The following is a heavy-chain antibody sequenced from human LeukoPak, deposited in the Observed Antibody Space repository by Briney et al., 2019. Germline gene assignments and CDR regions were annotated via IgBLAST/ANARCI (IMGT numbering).Heavy chain of an antibody. CDR3: AKESDIVVVPAAIHGAFDI. Sequence: GGSLRLSCAASGFTFSSYAMSWVRQAPGKGLEWVSAISGSGGSTYYADSVKGRFTISRDNSKNTLYLQMDSLRAEDTAVYYCAKESDIVVVPAAIHGAFDIWGQGTMVTVSS. CDR1: GFTFSSYA. CDR2: ISGSGGST. D-gene: IGHD2-2*02. V-gene: IGHV3-23*01. J-gene: IGHJ3*02.